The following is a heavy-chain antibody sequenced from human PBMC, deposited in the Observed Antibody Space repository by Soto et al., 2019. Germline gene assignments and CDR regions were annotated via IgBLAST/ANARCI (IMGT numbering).Heavy chain of an antibody. V-gene: IGHV3-53*01. CDR2: IYSGGST. D-gene: IGHD3-22*01. J-gene: IGHJ3*02. CDR3: ARATPPYYYDSSGYRPIAFDI. CDR1: GFTVGSNY. Sequence: GGSLRLSCAASGFTVGSNYMSWVRQAPGKGLEWVSVIYSGGSTYYADSVKGRFTISRDNSKNTLYLQMNSLRAEDTAVYYCARATPPYYYDSSGYRPIAFDIWGQGTMVTVSS.